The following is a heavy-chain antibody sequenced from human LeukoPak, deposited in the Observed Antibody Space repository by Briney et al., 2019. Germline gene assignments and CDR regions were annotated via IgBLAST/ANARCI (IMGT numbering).Heavy chain of an antibody. J-gene: IGHJ4*02. Sequence: SETLSLTCAVYGGSFSGYYWSWIRQPPGKGLEWIGEINHNGSTNYNPSLKSRVTISVDTSKNQFSPKLSSVTAADTAVYYCARGNQLTYYYDSWGQGTLVTVSS. V-gene: IGHV4-34*01. CDR1: GGSFSGYY. CDR2: INHNGST. CDR3: ARGNQLTYYYDS. D-gene: IGHD3-22*01.